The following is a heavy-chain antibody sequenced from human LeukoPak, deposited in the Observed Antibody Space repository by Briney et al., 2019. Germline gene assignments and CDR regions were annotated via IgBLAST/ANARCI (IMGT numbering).Heavy chain of an antibody. V-gene: IGHV3-21*01. J-gene: IGHJ6*03. CDR3: AKDGGGYYPYYYYYMDV. Sequence: GGSLRLSCAASGFTFSSYSMNWVRQAPGKGLEWVSSISGSSSYIYYADSVKGRFTISRDNSKNTLYLQMNSLRAEDTAVYYCAKDGGGYYPYYYYYMDVWGKGTTVTISS. CDR2: ISGSSSYI. CDR1: GFTFSSYS. D-gene: IGHD3-22*01.